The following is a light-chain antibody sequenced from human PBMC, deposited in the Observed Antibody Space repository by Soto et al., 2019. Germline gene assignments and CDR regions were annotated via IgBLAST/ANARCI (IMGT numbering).Light chain of an antibody. CDR2: ATS. Sequence: EIVLTQSPGTLSLSPGDRATLSCRASQTISSTYLAWYQQKPGQAPRLLIYATSTRATGIPDRFSGSGSGTDFTLTISRLEPEDFAVYYCQQYGSSPRTFGQGTKV. J-gene: IGKJ1*01. CDR1: QTISSTY. CDR3: QQYGSSPRT. V-gene: IGKV3-20*01.